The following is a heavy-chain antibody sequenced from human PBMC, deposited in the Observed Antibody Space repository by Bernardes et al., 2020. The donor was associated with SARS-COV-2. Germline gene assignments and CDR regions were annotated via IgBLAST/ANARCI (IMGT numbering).Heavy chain of an antibody. CDR1: GFTFGDYA. D-gene: IGHD2-15*01. V-gene: IGHV3-49*03. Sequence: SLRLSCTASGFTFGDYAMSWFRQAPGKGLEWVGFIRSKAYGGTTEYAASVKGRFTISRDDSKSIAYLQMNSLKTEDTAVYYCTRAGEAATRLIDYWGQGTLVTVSS. CDR3: TRAGEAATRLIDY. J-gene: IGHJ4*02. CDR2: IRSKAYGGTT.